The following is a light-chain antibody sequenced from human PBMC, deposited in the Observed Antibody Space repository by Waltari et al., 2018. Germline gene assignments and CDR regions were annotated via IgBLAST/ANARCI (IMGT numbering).Light chain of an antibody. J-gene: IGLJ3*02. CDR1: SSNIGAGYA. V-gene: IGLV1-40*01. Sequence: QSVLTQPPSVSGAPGQRVTIPCPGSSSNIGAGYAVHRYQQLPGTAPNLLIYGNNNRPSGVPDRFSGSKSGTSASLAITGLQTEDEAYYYCQSYGRDWVFGGGTKLTVL. CDR3: QSYGRDWV. CDR2: GNN.